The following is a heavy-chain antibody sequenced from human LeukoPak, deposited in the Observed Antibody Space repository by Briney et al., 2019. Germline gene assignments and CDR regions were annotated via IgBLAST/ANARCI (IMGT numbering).Heavy chain of an antibody. J-gene: IGHJ4*02. V-gene: IGHV3-9*01. CDR1: GFTFYDYA. D-gene: IGHD6-19*01. Sequence: GGSLRLSCAASGFTFYDYAMRWVRQAPGKGLEWVSGISWNSGSIGYADSVKGRFTISRDNAKNSLYLQMNSLRAEDTALYYCAKDISPYYSSADYWGQGTLVTVSS. CDR2: ISWNSGSI. CDR3: AKDISPYYSSADY.